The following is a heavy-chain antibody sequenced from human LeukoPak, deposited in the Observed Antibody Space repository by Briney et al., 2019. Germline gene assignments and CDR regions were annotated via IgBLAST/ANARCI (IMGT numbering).Heavy chain of an antibody. CDR2: IKSKTDGGTT. D-gene: IGHD3-10*01. Sequence: GGSLRLSCAASGFTFSSYGMHWVRQAPGKGLEWVGRIKSKTDGGTTDYAAPVKGRFTISRDDSKNTLYLQMNSLKTEDTAVYYCTTDHIWFGEYYFDYWGQGTLVTVSS. V-gene: IGHV3-15*01. CDR3: TTDHIWFGEYYFDY. J-gene: IGHJ4*02. CDR1: GFTFSSYG.